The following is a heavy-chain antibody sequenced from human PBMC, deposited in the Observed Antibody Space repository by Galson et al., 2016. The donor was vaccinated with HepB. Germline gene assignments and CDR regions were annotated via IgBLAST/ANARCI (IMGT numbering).Heavy chain of an antibody. CDR2: IYYDGGNK. J-gene: IGHJ4*02. CDR3: AKRSPYYFDY. Sequence: SLRLSCAASGFTFSNSGMHWVRQAPGKGLEWVAVIYYDGGNKYYADSVKGRFTISRDNFKNTVYLQMNSLRAEDTAIYYGAKRSPYYFDYWGQGTQVTVSS. D-gene: IGHD3-10*01. V-gene: IGHV3-33*06. CDR1: GFTFSNSG.